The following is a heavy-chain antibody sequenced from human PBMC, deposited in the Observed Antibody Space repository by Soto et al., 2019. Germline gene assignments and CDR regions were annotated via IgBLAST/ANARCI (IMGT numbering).Heavy chain of an antibody. CDR2: ISSTTNYI. V-gene: IGHV3-21*06. Sequence: GGSLRLSCAASGFTFTRYSMNWVRQAPGQGLEWVSSISSTTNYIYYGDSMKDRFTISRDNAKNSLYLEMNSLRAEDTAVYYCARESEDLTSNFDYWGQGTLVTVSS. CDR3: ARESEDLTSNFDY. J-gene: IGHJ4*02. CDR1: GFTFTRYS.